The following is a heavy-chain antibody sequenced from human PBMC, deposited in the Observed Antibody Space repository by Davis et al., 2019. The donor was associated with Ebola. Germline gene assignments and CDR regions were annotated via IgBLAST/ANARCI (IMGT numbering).Heavy chain of an antibody. J-gene: IGHJ6*02. V-gene: IGHV3-23*01. D-gene: IGHD5-24*01. CDR3: AKGLRLGDGYNPPRYYYYGMDV. Sequence: PGGSLRLSCAASGFTFSSYAMSWVRQAPGKGLEWVSAISGSGGSTYYADSVKGRFTISRDNSKNTLYLQMNSLRAEDTAVYYCAKGLRLGDGYNPPRYYYYGMDVWGQGTTVTVSS. CDR2: ISGSGGST. CDR1: GFTFSSYA.